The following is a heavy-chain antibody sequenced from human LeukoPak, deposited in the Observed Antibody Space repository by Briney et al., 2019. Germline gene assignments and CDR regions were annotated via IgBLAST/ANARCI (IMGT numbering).Heavy chain of an antibody. D-gene: IGHD3-22*01. CDR3: ARRLDYYDISGYHTLDY. V-gene: IGHV1-18*01. Sequence: ASVKVSCKASGYTLTSHGITWVRQAPGQGLEWMGWISAYSGKTNYAQKLQGRVTMTTDTSTSTAHMELRSLRSDDTAVYYCARRLDYYDISGYHTLDYWGQGTLVTVST. CDR2: ISAYSGKT. CDR1: GYTLTSHG. J-gene: IGHJ4*02.